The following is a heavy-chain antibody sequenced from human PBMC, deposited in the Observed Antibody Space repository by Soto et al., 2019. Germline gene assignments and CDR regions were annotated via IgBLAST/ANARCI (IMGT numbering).Heavy chain of an antibody. Sequence: LRLSCAASGFTFSSYAMHWVRQAPGKGLEWVAVISYDGSNKYYADSVKGRFTISRDNSKDTLYLQMNSLRAEDTAVYYCAREMATSRHPFDYWGQGTLVTVSS. V-gene: IGHV3-30-3*01. D-gene: IGHD5-12*01. CDR1: GFTFSSYA. J-gene: IGHJ4*02. CDR3: AREMATSRHPFDY. CDR2: ISYDGSNK.